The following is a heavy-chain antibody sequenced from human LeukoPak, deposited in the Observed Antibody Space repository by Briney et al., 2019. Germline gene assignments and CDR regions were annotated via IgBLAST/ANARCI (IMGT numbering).Heavy chain of an antibody. CDR3: ARGGMGGEDAFDI. CDR1: GFTFSSYS. V-gene: IGHV3-48*01. Sequence: TGGSLRLSCAASGFTFSSYSMNWVRQAPGQGLEWVSFISSSSSNIYYADSVKGRFTISRDNAKNSLYLQMNSLRAEDTAVYYCARGGMGGEDAFDIWGQGTMVTVSS. D-gene: IGHD3-16*01. CDR2: ISSSSSNI. J-gene: IGHJ3*02.